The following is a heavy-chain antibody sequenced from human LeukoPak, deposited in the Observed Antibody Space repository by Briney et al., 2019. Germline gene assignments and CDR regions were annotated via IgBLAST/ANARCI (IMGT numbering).Heavy chain of an antibody. J-gene: IGHJ6*03. V-gene: IGHV1-58*02. D-gene: IGHD2-2*01. CDR1: GFTFTNSA. CDR3: ARVPDRSTSKYYYYYYMDV. CDR2: IVVGSGNT. Sequence: ASVKVSCKTSGFTFTNSAMQWVRQARGQRLEWIGWIVVGSGNTKYAEKFQERVTITRDMSTSTSYMELSSLRSEDTAVYYCARVPDRSTSKYYYYYYMDVWGKGTTVTVSS.